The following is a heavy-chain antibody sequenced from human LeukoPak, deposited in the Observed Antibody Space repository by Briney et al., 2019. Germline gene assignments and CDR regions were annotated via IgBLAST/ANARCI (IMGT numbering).Heavy chain of an antibody. D-gene: IGHD6-19*01. J-gene: IGHJ4*02. CDR2: INHSGST. CDR3: ARAGYSSGWYGIDY. V-gene: IGHV4-34*01. CDR1: GGSFSSYY. Sequence: SETLTLTCAVYGGSFSSYYWNWIRQPPGKGLEWIGEINHSGSTNYNPSLKSRVTISVDTSKNQFSLKLSSVTAADTAVYYCARAGYSSGWYGIDYWGQGTLVTVSS.